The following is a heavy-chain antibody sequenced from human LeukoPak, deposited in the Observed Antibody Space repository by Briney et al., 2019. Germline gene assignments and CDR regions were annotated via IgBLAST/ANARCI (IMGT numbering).Heavy chain of an antibody. D-gene: IGHD7-27*01. J-gene: IGHJ3*01. V-gene: IGHV1-24*01. CDR3: TRSNWGFSGAFDF. Sequence: ASVKLSCKVSGDTLSEPSIHWVRNAPGKGLEWMGGFDPEDGKTVYSHKFQGRVTMTEDTSTDTAYMQLSSLTSEDTAVYYCTRSNWGFSGAFDFWGQGTMVTVCS. CDR2: FDPEDGKT. CDR1: GDTLSEPS.